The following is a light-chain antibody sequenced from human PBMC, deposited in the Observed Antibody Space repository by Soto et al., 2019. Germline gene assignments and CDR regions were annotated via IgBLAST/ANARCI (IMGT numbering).Light chain of an antibody. CDR1: ETVATN. V-gene: IGKV3-15*01. CDR3: QQYFEWPPMT. Sequence: EVMLIQSPATLSMSPGERATLSCRASETVATNLALYQQKPGQAPRLLISGASTRAAGISDRFRGGGSGTEFTLTITSLRSEDSGTYYCQQYFEWPPMTFGQGTKVEIK. CDR2: GAS. J-gene: IGKJ1*01.